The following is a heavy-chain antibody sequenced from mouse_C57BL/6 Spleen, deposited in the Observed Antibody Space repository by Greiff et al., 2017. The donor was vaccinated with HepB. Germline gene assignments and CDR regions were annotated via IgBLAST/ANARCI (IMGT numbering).Heavy chain of an antibody. CDR1: GYSITSGYD. D-gene: IGHD2-5*01. J-gene: IGHJ3*01. CDR3: ARDYYSNLRGFAY. CDR2: ISYSGST. Sequence: DVKLVESGPGMVKPSQSLSLTCTVTGYSITSGYDWHWIRHFPGNKLEWMGYISYSGSTNYNPSLKSRISITHDTSKNHFFLKLNSVTTEDTATYYCARDYYSNLRGFAYWGQGTLVTVSA. V-gene: IGHV3-1*01.